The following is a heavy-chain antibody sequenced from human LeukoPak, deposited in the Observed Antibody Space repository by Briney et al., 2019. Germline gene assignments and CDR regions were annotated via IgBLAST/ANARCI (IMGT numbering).Heavy chain of an antibody. D-gene: IGHD2-2*01. Sequence: GGSLRLSCAASGFTFSSYSMNWVRQAPGKGLEWVSSISSSSSYIYYADSVKGRFTISRDNAKNSLYLQMNSLRAEDMAVYYCAREGNTDPAFDYWGQGTLVTVSS. CDR1: GFTFSSYS. CDR2: ISSSSSYI. V-gene: IGHV3-21*01. J-gene: IGHJ4*02. CDR3: AREGNTDPAFDY.